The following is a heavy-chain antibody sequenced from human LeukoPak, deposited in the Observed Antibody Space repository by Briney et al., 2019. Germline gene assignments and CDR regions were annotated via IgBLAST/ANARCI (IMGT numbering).Heavy chain of an antibody. D-gene: IGHD1-1*01. CDR3: ASVNDFATGDYYYGMDV. Sequence: GGSLRLSCAASGFTVSSNYMSWVRQAPGKGLEWVSVIYSGGSTYYADSVKGRFTISRDNSKNTLYLQMNSLRAEDTAVYYCASVNDFATGDYYYGMDVWGQGTTVTVSS. V-gene: IGHV3-66*01. CDR2: IYSGGST. J-gene: IGHJ6*02. CDR1: GFTVSSNY.